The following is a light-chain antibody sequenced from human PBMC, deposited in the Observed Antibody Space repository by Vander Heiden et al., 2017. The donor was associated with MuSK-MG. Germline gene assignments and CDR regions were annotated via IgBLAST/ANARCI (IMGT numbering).Light chain of an antibody. CDR1: QSLLHSNGYNY. J-gene: IGKJ2*01. CDR3: MQLVESPYT. Sequence: DIVMTQSPLSVPVTPGEPASISCRSSQSLLHSNGYNYLNWFLQKAGQSPQLLIYLGSNRASGVPDRFNGSGSGTDFILKISRVEAEDVGLYHCMQLVESPYTFGQGTKLEIK. V-gene: IGKV2-28*01. CDR2: LGS.